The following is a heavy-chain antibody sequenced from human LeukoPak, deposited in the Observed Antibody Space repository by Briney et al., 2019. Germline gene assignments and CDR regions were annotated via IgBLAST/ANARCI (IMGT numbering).Heavy chain of an antibody. D-gene: IGHD5-12*01. CDR3: AREGIYSGYDSDY. Sequence: PGGSLRLSCAASGFRFSNYEMNWVRQAPGKGLEWVSYISSSGSTIYYADSVKGRFTMSRDNAKNSLYLQMNSLRAEDTAVYYCAREGIYSGYDSDYWGQGTLVTVSS. J-gene: IGHJ4*02. CDR1: GFRFSNYE. V-gene: IGHV3-48*03. CDR2: ISSSGSTI.